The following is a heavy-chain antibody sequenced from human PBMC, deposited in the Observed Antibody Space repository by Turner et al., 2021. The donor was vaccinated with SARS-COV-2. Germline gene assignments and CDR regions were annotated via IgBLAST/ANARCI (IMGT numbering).Heavy chain of an antibody. V-gene: IGHV4-39*01. J-gene: IGHJ4*02. CDR2: FFYSGGT. CDR1: SGSISSSAYY. CDR3: ARQVSILGRWLAPFDS. D-gene: IGHD6-19*01. Sequence: QLQLQESGPGLVKPSETLSLTCTVSSGSISSSAYYWGWIRQPPGKGLEWIGSFFYSGGTYYSPSLKSRITISVDTSKNQFSLNLSSVTAADTAVYYCARQVSILGRWLAPFDSWGQGTLVTVSS.